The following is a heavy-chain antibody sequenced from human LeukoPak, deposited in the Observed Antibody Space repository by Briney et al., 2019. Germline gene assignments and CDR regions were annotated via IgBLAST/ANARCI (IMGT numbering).Heavy chain of an antibody. Sequence: GAGGKLSCSASGYGFTFYYIDLVRHAPGPGHEWMRWVNPNSGGTSYAQKFQGRLTMTRDTSISTVYMELNSLRAEDTVVYYCATRGILHSSGWALDGMDVWGQGTRSPSP. V-gene: IGHV1-2*02. J-gene: IGHJ6*02. D-gene: IGHD6-19*01. CDR2: VNPNSGGT. CDR3: ATRGILHSSGWALDGMDV. CDR1: GYGFTFYY.